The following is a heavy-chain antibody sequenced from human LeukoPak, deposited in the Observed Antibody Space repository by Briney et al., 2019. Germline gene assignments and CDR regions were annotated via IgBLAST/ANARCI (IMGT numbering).Heavy chain of an antibody. J-gene: IGHJ4*02. CDR1: GGSISSSSYY. Sequence: PSETLSLTCTVSGGSISSSSYYWGWIRQPPGKGLEWIGSIYYSGSTYYNPSLKSRVTISVDTSKNQFSLKLSSVTAADTAVYYCARPYGSWYYYFDYWGQGTLVTVSS. CDR2: IYYSGST. CDR3: ARPYGSWYYYFDY. V-gene: IGHV4-39*01. D-gene: IGHD6-13*01.